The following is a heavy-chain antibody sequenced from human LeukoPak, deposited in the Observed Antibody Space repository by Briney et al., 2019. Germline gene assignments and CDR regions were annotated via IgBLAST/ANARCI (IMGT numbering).Heavy chain of an antibody. D-gene: IGHD2-2*01. V-gene: IGHV4-39*07. Sequence: SETLSLTCTASGGSISSSSYYWGWIRQPPGKGLEWIGSIYYSGSTYYNPSLKSRVTISVDTSKNQFSLKLSSVTAADTAVYYCARVGNLGYCSSTSCRPLNWFDPWGQGTLVTVSS. CDR3: ARVGNLGYCSSTSCRPLNWFDP. J-gene: IGHJ5*02. CDR1: GGSISSSSYY. CDR2: IYYSGST.